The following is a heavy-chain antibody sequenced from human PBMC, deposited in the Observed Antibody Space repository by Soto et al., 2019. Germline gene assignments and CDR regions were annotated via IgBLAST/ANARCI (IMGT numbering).Heavy chain of an antibody. Sequence: SETLSLTCAVYGGSFSGYYWSWIRPPPGKGLEWIGEINHSGSTNYNPSLKSRVTISVDTSKNQFSLKLSSVTAADTAVYYCARGLPRSYYYDSSGHRRYFDYWGQGTLVTVS. CDR3: ARGLPRSYYYDSSGHRRYFDY. D-gene: IGHD3-22*01. V-gene: IGHV4-34*01. CDR1: GGSFSGYY. J-gene: IGHJ4*02. CDR2: INHSGST.